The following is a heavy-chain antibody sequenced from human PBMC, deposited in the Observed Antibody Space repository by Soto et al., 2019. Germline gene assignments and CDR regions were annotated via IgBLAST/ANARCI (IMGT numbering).Heavy chain of an antibody. D-gene: IGHD6-13*01. Sequence: RRLSCAASGFTFSSYGMHWVRQAPGKGLEWVAVIWYDGSNKYYADSVKGRFTISRDNSKNTLYLQMNSLRAEDTAVYYCARAVIAATNWFDPWGQGTLVTVSS. CDR3: ARAVIAATNWFDP. J-gene: IGHJ5*02. CDR2: IWYDGSNK. V-gene: IGHV3-33*01. CDR1: GFTFSSYG.